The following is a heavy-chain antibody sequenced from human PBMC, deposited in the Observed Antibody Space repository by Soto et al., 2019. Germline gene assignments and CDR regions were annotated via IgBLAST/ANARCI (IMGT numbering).Heavy chain of an antibody. CDR2: ITSSGSYV. J-gene: IGHJ6*04. CDR1: GFTFSRNT. CDR3: VKDEGIEAMDV. Sequence: PGGSLRLSCVTSGFTFSRNTMNWVRQAPWQGLEWVASITSSGSYVYYADSVKGRFSASRDNAKNSLSLQMDSLRPDDTAIYFCVKDEGIEAMDVWGKGTTVTVSS. D-gene: IGHD3-3*02. V-gene: IGHV3-21*01.